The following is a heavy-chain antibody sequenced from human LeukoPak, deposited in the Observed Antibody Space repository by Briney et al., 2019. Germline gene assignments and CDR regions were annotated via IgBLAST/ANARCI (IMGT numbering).Heavy chain of an antibody. J-gene: IGHJ4*02. V-gene: IGHV3-7*05. D-gene: IGHD3-9*01. Sequence: GGSLRLSCAASGFTFSRYWMSWVRQAPGKGLECVATIKQDGSEKYYVDSVKGRFTISRDNAKNPLSLQMNSLRAEDTAVYYCARSGLRYFDCPDYWGQGALVTVSS. CDR2: IKQDGSEK. CDR1: GFTFSRYW. CDR3: ARSGLRYFDCPDY.